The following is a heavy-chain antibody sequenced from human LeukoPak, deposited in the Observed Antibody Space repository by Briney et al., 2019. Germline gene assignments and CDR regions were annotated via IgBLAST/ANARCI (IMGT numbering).Heavy chain of an antibody. J-gene: IGHJ4*02. V-gene: IGHV3-30*04. Sequence: GGSLRLSCAASGFNFGTYAMHWVRQAPGKGLEWVAVILSDGSIQNTADSVRGRFIISRDNSKNTLFLQMNRLRTEDTAVYYCARGAILGGYNLIDDWGQGTLVTVSS. CDR2: ILSDGSIQ. CDR3: ARGAILGGYNLIDD. CDR1: GFNFGTYA. D-gene: IGHD1-26*01.